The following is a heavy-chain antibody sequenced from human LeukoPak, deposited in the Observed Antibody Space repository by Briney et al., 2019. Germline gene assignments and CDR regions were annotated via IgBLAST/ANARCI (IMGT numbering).Heavy chain of an antibody. CDR2: IYYSGST. D-gene: IGHD2-21*02. V-gene: IGHV4-39*01. Sequence: PSETLSLTCTVSGDSISGSTHYWGWIRQPPGKGLEWIGSIYYSGSTYYNPSLKSRVTISVDTSKNQFSLKLTSVTAADTALYYCARLRVVTALFDPWGQGTLVTVSS. CDR3: ARLRVVTALFDP. J-gene: IGHJ5*02. CDR1: GDSISGSTHY.